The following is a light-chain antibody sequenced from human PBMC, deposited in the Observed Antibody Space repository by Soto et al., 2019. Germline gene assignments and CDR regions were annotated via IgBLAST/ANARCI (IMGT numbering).Light chain of an antibody. V-gene: IGKV3-15*01. J-gene: IGKJ3*01. CDR2: GAS. Sequence: EIVMTQSPATLSVSPGERATLSCRASQSVSSNLAWYQQKPGQAPRLLIYGASTRATGVPARFSGSGSGTEFTLTIGSLQSEDFVVYYCQQYDNWPFTFGPGTKVDIK. CDR1: QSVSSN. CDR3: QQYDNWPFT.